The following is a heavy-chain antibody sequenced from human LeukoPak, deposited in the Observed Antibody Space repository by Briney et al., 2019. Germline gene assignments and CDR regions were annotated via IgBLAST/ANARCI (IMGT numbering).Heavy chain of an antibody. Sequence: SVKVSCKASGYTFTSYGISWVRQAPGQGLEWMGRIIPILGIANYAQKFQGRVTITADKSTSTAYMELSSLRSEDTAVYYCARDLKALVYWGQGTLVTVSS. CDR2: IIPILGIA. CDR1: GYTFTSYG. CDR3: ARDLKALVY. D-gene: IGHD6-13*01. V-gene: IGHV1-69*04. J-gene: IGHJ4*02.